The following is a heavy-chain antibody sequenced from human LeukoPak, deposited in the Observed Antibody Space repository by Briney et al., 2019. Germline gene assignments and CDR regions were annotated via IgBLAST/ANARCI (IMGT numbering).Heavy chain of an antibody. Sequence: SETLSLTCTVSGGSISNYYWNWIRQPPGKGLEWIGYIYYSGSTNYNPSLKSRVTISVDTSKNQFSLKLSSVTAADTAVYYCASHDFWSGGFDPWGQGTLVTVSS. J-gene: IGHJ5*02. CDR1: GGSISNYY. CDR3: ASHDFWSGGFDP. CDR2: IYYSGST. V-gene: IGHV4-59*01. D-gene: IGHD3-3*01.